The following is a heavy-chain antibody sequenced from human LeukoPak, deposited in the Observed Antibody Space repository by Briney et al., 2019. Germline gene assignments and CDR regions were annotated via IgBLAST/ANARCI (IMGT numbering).Heavy chain of an antibody. D-gene: IGHD1-20*01. CDR2: ISSSSSTI. Sequence: GGSLRLSCAASGFTFSSYSMNWVRQAPEKGLEWVSYISSSSSTIYYADSVKGRFTISRDNAKNSLYLQMNSLRDEDTAVYYCARVTNWNDYYFDYWGQGTLVTVSS. V-gene: IGHV3-48*02. CDR1: GFTFSSYS. CDR3: ARVTNWNDYYFDY. J-gene: IGHJ4*02.